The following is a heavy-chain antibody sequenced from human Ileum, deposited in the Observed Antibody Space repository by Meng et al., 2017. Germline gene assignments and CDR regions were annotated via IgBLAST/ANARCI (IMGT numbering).Heavy chain of an antibody. CDR2: IYYSGST. CDR3: ARDGTTAVPGVWFDP. D-gene: IGHD6-19*01. CDR1: YGSITSSYY. V-gene: IGHV4-39*07. Sequence: LPLQESRQWLVNPPETLSLTCSVSYGSITSSYYWGWIRQPPGKGLEWIASIYYSGSTYYNPSLKSRVTISVDTSKNQFSLKVISVTASDTAVYYCARDGTTAVPGVWFDPWGQGTLVTVSS. J-gene: IGHJ5*02.